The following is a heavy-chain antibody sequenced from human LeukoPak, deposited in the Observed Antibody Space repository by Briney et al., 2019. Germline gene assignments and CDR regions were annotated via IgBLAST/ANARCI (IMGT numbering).Heavy chain of an antibody. Sequence: PSETLSLTCTVSGGSISTYYWNWIRQPPGKGLEWIGYVYYTGSTNYNPSLKGRVAISVDTSKSQFSLNLSSVTAADAAVYYCARAPGYNFFDYWGQGTPVTVSS. CDR3: ARAPGYNFFDY. V-gene: IGHV4-59*01. CDR1: GGSISTYY. J-gene: IGHJ4*02. D-gene: IGHD5-24*01. CDR2: VYYTGST.